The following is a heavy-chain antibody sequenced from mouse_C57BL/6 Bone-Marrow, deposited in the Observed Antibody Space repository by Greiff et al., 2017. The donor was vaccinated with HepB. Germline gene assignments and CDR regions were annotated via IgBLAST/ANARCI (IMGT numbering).Heavy chain of an antibody. V-gene: IGHV1-42*01. J-gene: IGHJ3*01. CDR2: INPSTGGT. CDR3: ARRNYGSSYLWFAY. D-gene: IGHD1-1*01. Sequence: VQLQQSGPELVKPGASVKISCKASGYSFTGYYMNWVKQSPEKSLEWIGEINPSTGGTTYNQKFKAKATLTVDKSSSTAYMQLKSLTSEDSAVYYCARRNYGSSYLWFAYWGQGTLVTVSA. CDR1: GYSFTGYY.